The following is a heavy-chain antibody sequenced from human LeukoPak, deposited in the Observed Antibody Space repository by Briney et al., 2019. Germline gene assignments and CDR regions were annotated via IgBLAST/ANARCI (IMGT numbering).Heavy chain of an antibody. J-gene: IGHJ4*02. V-gene: IGHV3-53*05. D-gene: IGHD6-6*01. CDR2: VYSGCGT. CDR3: AKDISARIGFDS. CDR1: AFTVSSNY. Sequence: PGGSLRLSCAASAFTVSSNYMSWVRQAPGKGLEGVSIVYSGCGTYYADSVKGRFTISRDNSKKTLYLQMNSLRAADTAVYYCAKDISARIGFDSWGQGTLVTVSS.